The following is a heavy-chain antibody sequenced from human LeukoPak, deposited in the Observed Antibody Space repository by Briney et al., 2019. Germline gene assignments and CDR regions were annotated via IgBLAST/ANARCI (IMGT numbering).Heavy chain of an antibody. J-gene: IGHJ3*02. Sequence: SVKVSCKASGGTFSSYAISWVRQAPGQGLEWMGGIIPIFGTANYAQKFQGRVTITADESTSTAYMELSSLRSEDTAVYYCARTGGYCSSTSCFHYDAFDIWGQGTMVTVSS. CDR2: IIPIFGTA. CDR3: ARTGGYCSSTSCFHYDAFDI. CDR1: GGTFSSYA. V-gene: IGHV1-69*01. D-gene: IGHD2-2*01.